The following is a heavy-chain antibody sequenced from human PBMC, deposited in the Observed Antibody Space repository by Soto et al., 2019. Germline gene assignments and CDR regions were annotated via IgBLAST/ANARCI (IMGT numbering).Heavy chain of an antibody. V-gene: IGHV3-30*03. D-gene: IGHD3-10*01. Sequence: QVQLVESGGGVVQPGRSLRLSCAASGFTVSSYGMHWVRQAPGKGLEWVAVISYDGSNKYYADSVKGRFTISRDNSKNTLYLQMNSLRAEDTAVYYCARAPGGEYFQHWGQGTLVTVSS. CDR3: ARAPGGEYFQH. CDR1: GFTVSSYG. J-gene: IGHJ1*01. CDR2: ISYDGSNK.